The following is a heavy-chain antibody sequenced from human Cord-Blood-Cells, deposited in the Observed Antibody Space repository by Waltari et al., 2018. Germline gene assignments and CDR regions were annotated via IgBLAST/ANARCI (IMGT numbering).Heavy chain of an antibody. CDR2: INPNSGGK. V-gene: IGHV1-2*02. CDR1: GYTFTGYY. D-gene: IGHD2-21*01. J-gene: IGHJ4*02. Sequence: QVQLVQSGAEVKKPGASVKVSCKASGYTFTGYYMHWVRQAPGQGLEWMGWINPNSGGKNYAQKFQGRVTMTRDTSISTAYMELSRLRSDDTAVYYCARDVMATIDYWGQGTLVTVSS. CDR3: ARDVMATIDY.